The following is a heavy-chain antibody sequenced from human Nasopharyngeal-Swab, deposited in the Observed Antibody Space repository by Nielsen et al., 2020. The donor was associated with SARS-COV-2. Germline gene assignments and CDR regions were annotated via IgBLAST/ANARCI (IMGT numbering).Heavy chain of an antibody. J-gene: IGHJ4*02. Sequence: SETLSFTCAVYGGSFSGYYWSWIRQPPGKGLEWIGEINHSGSTNYNPSLKSRVTISVDTSKNQFSLKLSSVTAANTAVYYCARGRYSSSWYSYWGQGTLVTVSS. V-gene: IGHV4-34*01. CDR1: GGSFSGYY. CDR2: INHSGST. CDR3: ARGRYSSSWYSY. D-gene: IGHD6-13*01.